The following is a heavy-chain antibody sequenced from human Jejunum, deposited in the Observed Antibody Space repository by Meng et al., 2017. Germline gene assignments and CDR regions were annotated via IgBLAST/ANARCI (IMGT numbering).Heavy chain of an antibody. CDR2: MSTSGRDI. CDR1: GFTFSNSE. Sequence: GESLKISCVASGFTFSNSEFNWVRQAPGKGLEWISYMSTSGRDIFYADAVKGRFTISRDNGKNSLYLQMDILRVEDTAVYYCARDRGWGAFDIWGQGTMVTVSS. J-gene: IGHJ3*02. CDR3: ARDRGWGAFDI. V-gene: IGHV3-48*03. D-gene: IGHD1-26*01.